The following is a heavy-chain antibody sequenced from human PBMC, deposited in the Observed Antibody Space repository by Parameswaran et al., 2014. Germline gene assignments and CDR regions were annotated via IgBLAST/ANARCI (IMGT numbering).Heavy chain of an antibody. Sequence: VRQAPGQGLEWMGWISAYNGNTNYAQKLQGRVTMTTDTSTSTAYMELRSLRSEDTAVYYCARSTLDYGSGSYYFDYWGQGTLVTVSS. D-gene: IGHD3-10*01. CDR2: ISAYNGNT. V-gene: IGHV1-18*01. J-gene: IGHJ4*02. CDR3: ARSTLDYGSGSYYFDY.